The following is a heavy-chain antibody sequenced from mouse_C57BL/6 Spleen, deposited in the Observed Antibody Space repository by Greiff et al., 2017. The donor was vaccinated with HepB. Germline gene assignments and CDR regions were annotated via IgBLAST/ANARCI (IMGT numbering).Heavy chain of an antibody. CDR3: ARREVDYYAMDY. V-gene: IGHV3-6*01. CDR1: GYSITSGYY. Sequence: VQLQQSGPGLVKPSQSLSLTCSVTGYSITSGYYWNWIRQFPGNKLEWMGYISYDGSNNYNPSLKNRISFTRDTYKNQFFLKLNSVTTEDTATYYCARREVDYYAMDYWGQGTSVTVSS. J-gene: IGHJ4*01. CDR2: ISYDGSN.